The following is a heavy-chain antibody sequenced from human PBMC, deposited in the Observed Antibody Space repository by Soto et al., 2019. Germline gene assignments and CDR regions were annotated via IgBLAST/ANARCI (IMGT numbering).Heavy chain of an antibody. V-gene: IGHV4-59*02. CDR2: IYYSGNT. CDR3: ARGRPWELYDY. J-gene: IGHJ4*02. Sequence: QVQLQESGPGLVKPSETLSLTCTVSGGSVNTYYWSWIRQPPGKGLGWIGYIYYSGNTNYNPSLKSRVTISVDTSKNQFSLKLSSMTAADTAVYFCARGRPWELYDYWGQGTLVTVSS. CDR1: GGSVNTYY. D-gene: IGHD1-26*01.